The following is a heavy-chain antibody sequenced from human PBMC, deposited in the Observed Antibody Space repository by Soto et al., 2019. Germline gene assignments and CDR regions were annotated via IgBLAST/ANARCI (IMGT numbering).Heavy chain of an antibody. J-gene: IGHJ5*02. D-gene: IGHD6-6*01. CDR3: ARAPSRYITSSKWFDT. V-gene: IGHV1-2*02. Sequence: QVQLVQSGAEVKKPGASVKVSCKASGYTFTDYYMHWVRQAPGQGLEWMGWINPNTGGKNYAQKCQGRVTMTSDTSITTVYMELTRLTSDDTAVYYCARAPSRYITSSKWFDTWGQGALVIVSS. CDR2: INPNTGGK. CDR1: GYTFTDYY.